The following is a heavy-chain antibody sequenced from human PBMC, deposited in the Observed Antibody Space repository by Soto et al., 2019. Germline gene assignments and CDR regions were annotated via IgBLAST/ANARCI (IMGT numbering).Heavy chain of an antibody. J-gene: IGHJ6*02. D-gene: IGHD3-22*01. CDR1: GFTFSTYS. CDR2: ISSSSSYI. Sequence: PGGSLRLSCAASGFTFSTYSMNWVRQAPGKGLEWVSSISSSSSYIYYADSVKGRFTISRDNAKNSLYLQMNSLRAEDTAVHYCARYDSSGYYWPYYYYGMDVWGQGTTVTSP. V-gene: IGHV3-21*01. CDR3: ARYDSSGYYWPYYYYGMDV.